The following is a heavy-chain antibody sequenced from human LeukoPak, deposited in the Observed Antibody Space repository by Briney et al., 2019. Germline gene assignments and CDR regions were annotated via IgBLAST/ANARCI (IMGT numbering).Heavy chain of an antibody. CDR3: ARDLDVLRYFDWLSPGPYYFDY. D-gene: IGHD3-9*01. Sequence: ASVKVSCKASGYTFTSYGISWVRQAPGQGLEWMGWISAYNGNTNYAQKLQGRVTMTTDTSTSTAYMELRSLRSDDTAVYYCARDLDVLRYFDWLSPGPYYFDYWGQGTLVTVSS. CDR2: ISAYNGNT. CDR1: GYTFTSYG. V-gene: IGHV1-18*01. J-gene: IGHJ4*02.